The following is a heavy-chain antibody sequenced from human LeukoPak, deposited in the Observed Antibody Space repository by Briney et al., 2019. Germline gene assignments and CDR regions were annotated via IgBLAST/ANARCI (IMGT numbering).Heavy chain of an antibody. D-gene: IGHD1-26*01. CDR3: ATIVGAPVY. Sequence: GGSPRLSCAASGFIISNNYVSWVRQAPGRGLEWVSIFSAGGQAFYAESVKGRFSISRDRSRNTLNLQMSGLRVEDSALYYCATIVGAPVYWGQGTLVTVSS. J-gene: IGHJ1*01. V-gene: IGHV3-66*01. CDR1: GFIISNNY. CDR2: FSAGGQA.